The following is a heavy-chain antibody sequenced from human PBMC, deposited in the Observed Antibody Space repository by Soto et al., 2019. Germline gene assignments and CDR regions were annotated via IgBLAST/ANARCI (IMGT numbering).Heavy chain of an antibody. J-gene: IGHJ4*02. D-gene: IGHD6-19*01. CDR3: ARESSPGIAVAGKGVDY. CDR1: GFTFSSYG. Sequence: QVQLVESGGGVVQPGRSLRLSCAASGFTFSSYGMHWVRQAPGKGLEWVAVIWYDGSNKYYADSVKGRFTISRDNSKNTLYLQMTSLRAEDTAVYYCARESSPGIAVAGKGVDYWGQGTLVTVSS. V-gene: IGHV3-33*01. CDR2: IWYDGSNK.